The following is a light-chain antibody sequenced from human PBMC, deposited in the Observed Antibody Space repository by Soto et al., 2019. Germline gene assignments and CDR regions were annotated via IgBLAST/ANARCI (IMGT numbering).Light chain of an antibody. J-gene: IGLJ1*01. CDR3: SSHTISTTGV. V-gene: IGLV1-40*01. CDR2: GNS. Sequence: QSVLTQPPSVSGAPGQRVTISCTGSSSNIGAGYDVHWYQQLPGTAPKLLIYGNSNRPSGVPDRFSGSKSGTSASLAITGLQAEDEADYYCSSHTISTTGVFGTGTKLTVL. CDR1: SSNIGAGYD.